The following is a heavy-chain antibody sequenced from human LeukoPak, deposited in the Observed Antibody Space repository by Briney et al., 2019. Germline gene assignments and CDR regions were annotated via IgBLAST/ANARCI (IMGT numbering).Heavy chain of an antibody. D-gene: IGHD6-19*01. V-gene: IGHV6-1*01. J-gene: IGHJ4*02. Sequence: SQTLSLTCAISGDSFASINGAWNWIRQSPSRGLEWLGRTYYRSKWYAVSMRGRITITPDTSKNQFSLQLNSVTPEDTAVYYCARDLGTSGWHTFDYWGQGTLVSVSS. CDR2: TYYRSKW. CDR3: ARDLGTSGWHTFDY. CDR1: GDSFASINGA.